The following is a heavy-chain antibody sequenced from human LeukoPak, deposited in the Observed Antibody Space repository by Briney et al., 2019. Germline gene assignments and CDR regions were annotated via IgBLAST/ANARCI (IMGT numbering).Heavy chain of an antibody. D-gene: IGHD4-23*01. Sequence: GGSLRLSCAASGFSFSNAWVSWGRPAPGKGLEWVGRIKSITGGGTTDYAAPVKGRFTISRDDSKNTLYLQMNSLKTEDIAVYYCTTSYGGFFDYWGQGTMVTVSS. CDR2: IKSITGGGTT. V-gene: IGHV3-15*01. CDR3: TTSYGGFFDY. CDR1: GFSFSNAW. J-gene: IGHJ4*02.